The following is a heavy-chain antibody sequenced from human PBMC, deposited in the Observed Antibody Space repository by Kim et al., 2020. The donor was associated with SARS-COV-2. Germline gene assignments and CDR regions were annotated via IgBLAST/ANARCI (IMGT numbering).Heavy chain of an antibody. Sequence: GESLKISCKGSGYSFTSYWIGWVRQMPGKGLEWMGIIYPGDSDTRYSPSFQGQVTISADKSISTAYLQWSSLKASDTAMYYCASGRLDYDSSCYRIGPFDYWGQGTLVTVSS. CDR2: IYPGDSDT. V-gene: IGHV5-51*01. J-gene: IGHJ4*02. D-gene: IGHD3-22*01. CDR3: ASGRLDYDSSCYRIGPFDY. CDR1: GYSFTSYW.